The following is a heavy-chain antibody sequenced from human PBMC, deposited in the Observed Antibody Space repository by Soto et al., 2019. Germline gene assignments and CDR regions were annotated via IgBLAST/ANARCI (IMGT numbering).Heavy chain of an antibody. V-gene: IGHV3-9*01. CDR2: ISWNSGKI. D-gene: IGHD1-26*01. CDR1: GFTIDDYA. CDR3: AKEIVGAINY. J-gene: IGHJ4*02. Sequence: EVQLVESGGGLVQPGRSLRLSCAASGFTIDDYAMHWVRQAPGKGLEWVSGISWNSGKIGYADSVKGRFTISRDNANNSLYLQMTSLRPADTAFYYCAKEIVGAINYWGQGTLVTFAS.